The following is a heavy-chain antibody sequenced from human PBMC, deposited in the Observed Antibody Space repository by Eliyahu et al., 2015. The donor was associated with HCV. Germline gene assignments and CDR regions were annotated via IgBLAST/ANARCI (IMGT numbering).Heavy chain of an antibody. CDR1: GGSISSDTFY. CDR3: ARVPGYDSYWYDF. V-gene: IGHV4-61*02. Sequence: QVQLQESGPGLVKPSQTLSRTCTVSGGSISSDTFYWXWIRQPAGKGLEWVGRVYRSGSTHYNPSLKSRVAISVDTSNNQFSLKLTSVTAADTAVYYCARVPGYDSYWYDFWGQGTLVTVSS. D-gene: IGHD3-22*01. J-gene: IGHJ5*01. CDR2: VYRSGST.